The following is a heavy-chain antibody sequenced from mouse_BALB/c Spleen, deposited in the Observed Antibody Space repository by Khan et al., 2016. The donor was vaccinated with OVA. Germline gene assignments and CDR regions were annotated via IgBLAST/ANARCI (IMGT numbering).Heavy chain of an antibody. CDR3: ARNFRSADYFDY. D-gene: IGHD2-14*01. J-gene: IGHJ2*01. CDR2: IYPYNDDT. CDR1: GYTFTSYV. V-gene: IGHV1S136*01. Sequence: VQLKQSGPELVKPGASVKMSCKASGYTFTSYVIHWVKQRPGQGLEWIGYIYPYNDDTKYNEKFKGKATLTSDKSSSTAYMDLSSLTSEDSAVYYCARNFRSADYFDYWGQGTTLTVSS.